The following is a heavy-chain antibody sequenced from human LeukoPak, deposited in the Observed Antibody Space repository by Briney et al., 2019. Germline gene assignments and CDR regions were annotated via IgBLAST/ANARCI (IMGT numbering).Heavy chain of an antibody. CDR1: GFTFSSYA. D-gene: IGHD6-13*01. Sequence: GGSLRLSCAASGFTFSSYAMSWVRQAPGKGLEWVSAISGSGGSTYYADSVKGRFTISRDNAKNSLYLQMNSLRAEDTAVYYCARGRGGYSSSWLDYWDQGTLVTVSS. CDR3: ARGRGGYSSSWLDY. V-gene: IGHV3-23*01. J-gene: IGHJ4*02. CDR2: ISGSGGST.